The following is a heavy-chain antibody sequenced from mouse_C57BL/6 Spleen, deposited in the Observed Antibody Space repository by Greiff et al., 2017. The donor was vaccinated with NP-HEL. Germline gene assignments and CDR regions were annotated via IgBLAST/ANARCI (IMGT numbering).Heavy chain of an antibody. CDR3: TRKSTSYYSNPYAMDY. CDR1: GYTFTDYE. V-gene: IGHV1-15*01. J-gene: IGHJ4*01. Sequence: QVQLKESGAELVRPGASVTLSCKASGYTFTDYEMHWVKQTPVHGLEWIGAIDPETGGTAYNQKFKGKAILTADKSSSTAYMELRSLTSEDSAVYYCTRKSTSYYSNPYAMDYWGQGTSVTVSS. CDR2: IDPETGGT. D-gene: IGHD2-5*01.